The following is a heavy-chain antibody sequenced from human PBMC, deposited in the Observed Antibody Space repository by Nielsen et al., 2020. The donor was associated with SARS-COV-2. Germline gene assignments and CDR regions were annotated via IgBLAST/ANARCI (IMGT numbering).Heavy chain of an antibody. V-gene: IGHV3-48*01. J-gene: IGHJ6*02. D-gene: IGHD5-12*01. CDR2: ISSSSSTI. CDR3: ARVSGYSGYDHRFYYGMDV. Sequence: GGSLRLSCAASAFTFSSYSMNWVRQAPGKGLEWVSYISSSSSTIYYADSVKGRFTISRDNAKNSLYLQMNSLRAEDTAVYYCARVSGYSGYDHRFYYGMDVWGQGTTVTVSS. CDR1: AFTFSSYS.